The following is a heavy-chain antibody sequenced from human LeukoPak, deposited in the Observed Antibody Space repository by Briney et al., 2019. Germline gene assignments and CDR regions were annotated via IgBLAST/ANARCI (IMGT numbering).Heavy chain of an antibody. CDR1: GFTVSSNY. J-gene: IGHJ4*02. D-gene: IGHD3-9*01. V-gene: IGHV3-53*01. CDR2: IYSGGST. Sequence: PGGSLRLSCAASGFTVSSNYMSWVRQAPGKGLEWVSVIYSGGSTYYADSVKGRFTISRDNSKNTLYLQMNSLRAEDTAVYYCARVWYDILTCYVDYWGQGTLVTVSS. CDR3: ARVWYDILTCYVDY.